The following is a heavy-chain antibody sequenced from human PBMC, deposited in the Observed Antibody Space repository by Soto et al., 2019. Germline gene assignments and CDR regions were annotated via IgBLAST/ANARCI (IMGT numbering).Heavy chain of an antibody. J-gene: IGHJ4*02. CDR1: GFTFSSYG. D-gene: IGHD3-10*01. CDR2: IWYDGSNK. V-gene: IGHV3-33*01. Sequence: GGSLRLSCAASGFTFSSYGMHWVRQAPGKGLEWVAVIWYDGSNKYYADSVKGRFTISRDNSKNTLYLQMNSLRAEDTAVYYCARASYGSGSYYNPYLDYWGQGTLVTVSS. CDR3: ARASYGSGSYYNPYLDY.